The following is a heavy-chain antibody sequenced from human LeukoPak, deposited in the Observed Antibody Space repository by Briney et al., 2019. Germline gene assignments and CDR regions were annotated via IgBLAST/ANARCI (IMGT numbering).Heavy chain of an antibody. V-gene: IGHV3-30*03. CDR1: GFTFSSYG. Sequence: PGGSLRLSCAASGFTFSSYGMHWVRQTPGKGLEWVAVISYDGSNKYYADSVKGRFTISRDNSKDTLYLQMNSLRAEDTAVYYCASGYCSGGSCYSMDYWGQGTLVTVSS. CDR3: ASGYCSGGSCYSMDY. CDR2: ISYDGSNK. J-gene: IGHJ4*02. D-gene: IGHD2-15*01.